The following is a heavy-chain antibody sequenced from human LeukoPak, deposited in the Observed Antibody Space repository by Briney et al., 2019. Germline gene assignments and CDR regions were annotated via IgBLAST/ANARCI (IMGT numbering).Heavy chain of an antibody. V-gene: IGHV1-69*04. CDR3: ERGPDYGGNFFHY. J-gene: IGHJ4*02. Sequence: SVTVSCKASGGTFSSFAISWVRQAPGQGLEWMGRIIPILGIANYAQKFQGRVTITADKSTSTAYMELSSLRSEDTAVYYCERGPDYGGNFFHYWRQGTLVTVSS. CDR1: GGTFSSFA. D-gene: IGHD4-23*01. CDR2: IIPILGIA.